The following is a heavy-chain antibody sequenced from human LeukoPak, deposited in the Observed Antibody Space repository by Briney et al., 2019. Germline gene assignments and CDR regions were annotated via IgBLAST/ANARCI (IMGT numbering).Heavy chain of an antibody. CDR2: IVSETVGGRT. D-gene: IGHD1-1*01. V-gene: IGHV3-15*07. J-gene: IGHJ4*02. Sequence: GGSLRLSCAASSITFTKAWMNWVRQAPGKGLEWVARIVSETVGGRTDYAASVKGRFTISRDDSKGTLFLQMSSPKIEDTAVYYCATSITTPGAFDIWGQGVLVTVSS. CDR1: SITFTKAW. CDR3: ATSITTPGAFDI.